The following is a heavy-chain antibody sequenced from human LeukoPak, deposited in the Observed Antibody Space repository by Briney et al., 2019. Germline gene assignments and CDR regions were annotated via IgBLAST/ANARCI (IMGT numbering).Heavy chain of an antibody. Sequence: PTGGSLRLSCAASGFTFSSYWMSWVRQAPGKGLEWVANIKQDGSEKYYVDSVKGRFTIPRDNAKNSLYLQMNSLRAEDTAVYYCARTRSSGGLYYFDYWGQGTLVTVSS. V-gene: IGHV3-7*01. CDR3: ARTRSSGGLYYFDY. CDR1: GFTFSSYW. CDR2: IKQDGSEK. J-gene: IGHJ4*02. D-gene: IGHD6-6*01.